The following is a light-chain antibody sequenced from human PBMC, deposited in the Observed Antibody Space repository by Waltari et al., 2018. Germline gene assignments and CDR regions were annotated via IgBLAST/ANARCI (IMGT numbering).Light chain of an antibody. CDR2: WAS. Sequence: IVMTQSPDSPAVSLGERATIDCKSSQSLLYSSNNKNYLAWYQQKPGQPPKLLIYWASTRESGVPDRFSGSGSGTDFTLTISTLQAEDVAVYYCQQHYGVLWTFGQGTKVEI. J-gene: IGKJ1*01. V-gene: IGKV4-1*01. CDR3: QQHYGVLWT. CDR1: QSLLYSSNNKNY.